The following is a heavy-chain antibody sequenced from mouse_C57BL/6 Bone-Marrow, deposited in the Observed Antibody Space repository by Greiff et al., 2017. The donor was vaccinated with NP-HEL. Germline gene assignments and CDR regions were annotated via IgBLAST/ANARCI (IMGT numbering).Heavy chain of an antibody. CDR2: INPSNGGT. Sequence: VKLQQPGTELVKPGASVKLSCKASGYTFTSYWMHWVKQRPGQGLEWIGNINPSNGGTNYNEKFKSKATLTVDKSSSTAYMQLNSLTSEDSAVYYCARDTTVVEGYAMDYWGQGTSVTVSS. J-gene: IGHJ4*01. V-gene: IGHV1-53*01. CDR3: ARDTTVVEGYAMDY. D-gene: IGHD1-1*01. CDR1: GYTFTSYW.